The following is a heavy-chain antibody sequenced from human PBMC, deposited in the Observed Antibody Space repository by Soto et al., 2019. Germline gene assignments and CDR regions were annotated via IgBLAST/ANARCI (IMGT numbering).Heavy chain of an antibody. CDR1: GFTFSSYS. Sequence: PGGSLRLSCAASGFTFSSYSMNWIRQAPGKGLEYISYISSSGTSAEYADSVKGRFTISRDNAKNTVSLHMNSLRAEDTALYYCAKDRPRRTFGYFLHHRGQAPPATASS. J-gene: IGHJ4*02. CDR2: ISSSGTSA. CDR3: AKDRPRRTFGYFLHH. V-gene: IGHV3-48*04. D-gene: IGHD5-18*01.